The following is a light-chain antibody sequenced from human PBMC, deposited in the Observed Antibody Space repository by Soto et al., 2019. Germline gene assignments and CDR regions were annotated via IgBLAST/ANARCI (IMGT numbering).Light chain of an antibody. CDR3: SSYTDRDNFYV. CDR1: SSDIGGHDY. V-gene: IGLV2-14*01. CDR2: EVN. Sequence: QSVLTQPASVSGSPGQSITISCNGTSSDIGGHDYVSWYQQQSGKAPKLTIFEVNHRPSGVSNRFSGSKSGNTASLTISGLQAEDEADYYCSSYTDRDNFYVFGYGTKVTVL. J-gene: IGLJ1*01.